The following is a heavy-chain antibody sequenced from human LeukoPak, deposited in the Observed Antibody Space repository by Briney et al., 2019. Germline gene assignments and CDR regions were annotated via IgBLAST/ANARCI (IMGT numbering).Heavy chain of an antibody. CDR3: ARTYYYGSGSSLIDY. CDR2: INHSGST. V-gene: IGHV4-34*01. CDR1: GGSFSDYY. J-gene: IGHJ4*02. Sequence: SEILSLTCAVYGGSFSDYYWSWIRQPPGKGLEWIGEINHSGSTNYNPSLKSRVTISVDTSKKQFSLKLSSVTAADTAVYYCARTYYYGSGSSLIDYWGQGTLVTVSS. D-gene: IGHD3-10*01.